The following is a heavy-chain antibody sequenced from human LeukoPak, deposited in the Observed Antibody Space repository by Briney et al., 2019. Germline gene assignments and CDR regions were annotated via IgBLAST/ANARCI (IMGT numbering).Heavy chain of an antibody. CDR2: ISSSGSYI. V-gene: IGHV3-21*01. D-gene: IGHD1-26*01. CDR3: ARDRGDSIVGADFDS. CDR1: SFTFSSYN. J-gene: IGHJ4*02. Sequence: GGSLRLSCAASSFTFSSYNMNWVRQAPGKGLEWVSSISSSGSYIYYRDSVKGRFTISRDNAENSLYLEMNSLRVDDTAIYYCARDRGDSIVGADFDSWGQGTLVTVSS.